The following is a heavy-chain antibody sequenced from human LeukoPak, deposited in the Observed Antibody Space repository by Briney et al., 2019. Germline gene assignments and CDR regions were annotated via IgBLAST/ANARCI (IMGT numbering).Heavy chain of an antibody. D-gene: IGHD5-24*01. V-gene: IGHV3-23*01. Sequence: GGSLRLSCVPSGITFSNSALSWVRQAPGKGLEWVSTITKSGDQTYYADSVKGLFTISRDISKNTLYLQMNSLRAEDTAVYHCVKSAGKDGYRDVFDIWGQGTVVTVSS. J-gene: IGHJ3*02. CDR3: VKSAGKDGYRDVFDI. CDR2: ITKSGDQT. CDR1: GITFSNSA.